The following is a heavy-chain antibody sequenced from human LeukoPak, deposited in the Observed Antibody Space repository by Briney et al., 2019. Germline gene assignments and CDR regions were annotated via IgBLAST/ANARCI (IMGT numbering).Heavy chain of an antibody. Sequence: GGSLRLSCAASGFIFSSYAMSWVRQAPGKGLEWVSSVSGGGGSTYYADSVKGRFTISRDNSKSTLFLQMNSLRAEDTAVHYCAKSSYYDSSGYYREYYFDYWGQGTLVTVSS. CDR2: VSGGGGST. J-gene: IGHJ4*02. CDR3: AKSSYYDSSGYYREYYFDY. D-gene: IGHD3-22*01. CDR1: GFIFSSYA. V-gene: IGHV3-23*01.